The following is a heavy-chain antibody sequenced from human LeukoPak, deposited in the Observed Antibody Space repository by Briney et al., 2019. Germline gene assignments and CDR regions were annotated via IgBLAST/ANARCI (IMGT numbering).Heavy chain of an antibody. CDR3: ATRGSSGYYRVESDY. V-gene: IGHV1-24*01. J-gene: IGHJ4*02. CDR2: FDPEDGET. D-gene: IGHD3-22*01. Sequence: GASVKVSCKVSGYTLTELSMHWVRQAPGKGLEWMGGFDPEDGETIYAQKFQGRVTMTEDTSTDTAYMELSSLRSEDTAVYYCATRGSSGYYRVESDYWGQGTLVTVSS. CDR1: GYTLTELS.